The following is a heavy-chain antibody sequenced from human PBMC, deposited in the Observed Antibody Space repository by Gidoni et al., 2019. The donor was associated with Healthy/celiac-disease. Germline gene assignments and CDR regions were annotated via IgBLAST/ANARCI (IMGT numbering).Heavy chain of an antibody. CDR3: ATVSTVTYYYYYGMDV. CDR2: FDPEDGET. CDR1: GYTLPELS. V-gene: IGHV1-24*01. J-gene: IGHJ6*02. Sequence: QVQLVQSGAEVKKPGASVKVSCKVSGYTLPELSMHWVRQAPGKGLEWMGGFDPEDGETIYAQKFQGRVTMTEETSTDTAYMELSSLRSEDTAVYYCATVSTVTYYYYYGMDVWGQGTTVTVSS. D-gene: IGHD4-17*01.